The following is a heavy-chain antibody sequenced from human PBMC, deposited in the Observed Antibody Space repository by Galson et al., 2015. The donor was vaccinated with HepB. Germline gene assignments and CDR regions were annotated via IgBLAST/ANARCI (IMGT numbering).Heavy chain of an antibody. CDR3: ARLRIIGYCSGGSCYNYYYYGMDV. D-gene: IGHD2-15*01. V-gene: IGHV7-4-1*02. CDR2: INTNTGNP. J-gene: IGHJ6*02. Sequence: SVKVSCKASGYTFTSYAMNWVRQAPGQGLEWMGWINTNTGNPTYAQGFTGRFVFSLDTSVSTAYLQISSLKAEDTAVYYCARLRIIGYCSGGSCYNYYYYGMDVWGQGTTVTVSS. CDR1: GYTFTSYA.